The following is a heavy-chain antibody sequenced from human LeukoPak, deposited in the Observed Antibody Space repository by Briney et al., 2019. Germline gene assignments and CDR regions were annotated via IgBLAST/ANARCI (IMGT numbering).Heavy chain of an antibody. CDR2: ISWNSGSK. V-gene: IGHV3-9*01. CDR1: GFNFNDYA. J-gene: IGHJ2*01. CDR3: VKATGDWYFDL. D-gene: IGHD7-27*01. Sequence: QSGGSLRLSCAAYGFNFNDYAMHWVRQAPGKGLEWVSGISWNSGSKGYADSVKDRVTISRDNDKKSLYLQMNSLRPEDTALYYCVKATGDWYFDLWGRGTLVTVSS.